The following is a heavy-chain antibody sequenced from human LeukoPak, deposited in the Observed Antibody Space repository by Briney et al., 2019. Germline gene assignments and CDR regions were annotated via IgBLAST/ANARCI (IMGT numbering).Heavy chain of an antibody. Sequence: GGSLRLSCAASGFTFDDYAMHWVRQDPGKGLEWVSGISWNSGSIGYADSVKGRFTISRDNAKNSLYLQMNSLRAEDTALYYCAKDRRNDFDYWGQGTLVTVSS. CDR3: AKDRRNDFDY. D-gene: IGHD1-14*01. CDR2: ISWNSGSI. CDR1: GFTFDDYA. J-gene: IGHJ4*02. V-gene: IGHV3-9*01.